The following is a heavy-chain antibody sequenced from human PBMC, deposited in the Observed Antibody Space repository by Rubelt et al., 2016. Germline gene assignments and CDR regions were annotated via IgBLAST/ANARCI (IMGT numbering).Heavy chain of an antibody. V-gene: IGHV3-7*04. CDR3: ARDGGWSGYYLLDY. D-gene: IGHD3-3*01. CDR1: GFTFSSDW. CDR2: IKQDGSEK. J-gene: IGHJ4*02. Sequence: EVQLVESGGGLVQPGGSLRLSCAASGFTFSSDWMSWVRQAPGKGLEWVANIKQDGSEKYYVDSVKGRFTISRDKAKNSRYLQMNSLRAEDTAVYYCARDGGWSGYYLLDYWGQGILVTVSS.